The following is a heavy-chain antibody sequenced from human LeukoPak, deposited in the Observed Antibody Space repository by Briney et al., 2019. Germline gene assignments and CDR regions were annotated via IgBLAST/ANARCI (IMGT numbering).Heavy chain of an antibody. CDR3: AKTNGYSSGWYYYMDV. D-gene: IGHD6-19*01. CDR1: GFTFSSYG. J-gene: IGHJ6*03. CDR2: ISGSGGTT. V-gene: IGHV3-23*01. Sequence: GGTLRLSCAASGFTFSSYGMSWVRQAPGEGLEWVSAISGSGGTTYYADSVKGRFTISRDNSKNTLYLQMNSLRAEDTAVYYCAKTNGYSSGWYYYMDVWGKGTTVTISS.